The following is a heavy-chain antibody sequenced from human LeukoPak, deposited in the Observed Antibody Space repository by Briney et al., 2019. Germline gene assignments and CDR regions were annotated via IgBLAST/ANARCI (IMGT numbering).Heavy chain of an antibody. CDR2: ISYDGSIN. Sequence: GGSLRLSCAASGFTFNSYAVHWVRQAPGKGLEWVAVISYDGSINFYAASVKGRFTIFRDNSKNTLYLQMNSLRAEDTALYFCARDRRYCSGGGCYFDYFFDYWGQGTLVTVSS. CDR3: ARDRRYCSGGGCYFDYFFDY. D-gene: IGHD2-15*01. V-gene: IGHV3-30-3*01. J-gene: IGHJ4*02. CDR1: GFTFNSYA.